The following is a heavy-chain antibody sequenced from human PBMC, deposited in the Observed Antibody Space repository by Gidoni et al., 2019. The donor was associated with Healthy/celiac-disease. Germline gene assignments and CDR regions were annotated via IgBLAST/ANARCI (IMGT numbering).Heavy chain of an antibody. V-gene: IGHV3-30*18. CDR1: GFTFSSYG. CDR3: AKAGDCTNGVCLNGMDV. CDR2: ISYDGSNK. J-gene: IGHJ6*02. Sequence: QVQLVESGGGVVQPGRSLRLSCAASGFTFSSYGMHWVRQAPGKGLEWVAVISYDGSNKYYADSVKGRFTISRDNSKNTLYLQMNSLRAEDTAVYYCAKAGDCTNGVCLNGMDVWGQGTTVTVSS. D-gene: IGHD2-8*01.